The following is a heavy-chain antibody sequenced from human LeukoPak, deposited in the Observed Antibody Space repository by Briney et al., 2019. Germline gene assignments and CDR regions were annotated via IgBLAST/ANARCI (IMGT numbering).Heavy chain of an antibody. V-gene: IGHV3-48*01. J-gene: IGHJ4*02. CDR1: GFTFSSYS. D-gene: IGHD3-10*01. Sequence: GGSLRLSCAASGFTFSSYSMNWVRQAPGKGLEWVSYISSSSSTIYYADSVKGRFTISRDNAKNSLYLQMNSLRAEDTAVYYRARVTMVRGVITDYWGQGTLVTVSS. CDR2: ISSSSSTI. CDR3: ARVTMVRGVITDY.